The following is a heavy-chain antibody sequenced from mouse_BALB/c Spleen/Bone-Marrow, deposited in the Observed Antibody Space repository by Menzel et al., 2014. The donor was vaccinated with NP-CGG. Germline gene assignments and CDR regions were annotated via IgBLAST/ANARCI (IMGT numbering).Heavy chain of an antibody. CDR2: INSNGGFT. V-gene: IGHV5-6-3*01. CDR1: GFTFSSFG. J-gene: IGHJ3*01. D-gene: IGHD2-4*01. CDR3: SRGVDYSSWFAY. Sequence: EVKVVESGGGLVQPGGSLKLSCAASGFTFSSFGMSWVRQTPDMRLELVANINSNGGFTYYADSVKGRFTISRDNAMNTLYLQMRSLKSEDTAIYYCSRGVDYSSWFAYWGQGTLVTVSA.